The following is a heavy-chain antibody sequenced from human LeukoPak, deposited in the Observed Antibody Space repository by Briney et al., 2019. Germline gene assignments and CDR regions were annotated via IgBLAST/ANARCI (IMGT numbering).Heavy chain of an antibody. CDR2: ISYDGSNK. J-gene: IGHJ4*02. Sequence: GGSLRLSCAASGVIFINYAIHWVHQAPGKGLEWVAAISYDGSNKYYADSVRGRLTISRDNSKNTLYLQMNSLRAEDTAVYYCARAGRADGDYHYFDYWGQGTLVTVSS. D-gene: IGHD4-17*01. CDR3: ARAGRADGDYHYFDY. CDR1: GVIFINYA. V-gene: IGHV3-30-3*01.